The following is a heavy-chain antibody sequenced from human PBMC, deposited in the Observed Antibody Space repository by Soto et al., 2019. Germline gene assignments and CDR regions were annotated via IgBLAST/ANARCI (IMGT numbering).Heavy chain of an antibody. CDR1: GYAFTSYG. V-gene: IGHV1-18*01. D-gene: IGHD3-3*01. CDR3: ARDVKGYYDFWRHFTGDWFDP. Sequence: ASVKVSCKASGYAFTSYGISWVRQAPGQGLEWMGWISAYNGNTNYAQKLQGRVTMTTDTSTSTAYMELRSLRSDDTAVYYCARDVKGYYDFWRHFTGDWFDPWGQGPLVTVSS. J-gene: IGHJ5*02. CDR2: ISAYNGNT.